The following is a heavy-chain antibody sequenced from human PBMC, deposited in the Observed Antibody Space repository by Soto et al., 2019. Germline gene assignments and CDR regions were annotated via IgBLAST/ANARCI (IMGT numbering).Heavy chain of an antibody. D-gene: IGHD2-15*01. V-gene: IGHV1-18*04. J-gene: IGHJ3*02. CDR1: GYTFTSYG. CDR3: ARHGWKVPKDNAFDI. Sequence: ASVKVSCKASGYTFTSYGISWVRQAPGQGLEWMGWISAYNGNTNYAQKLQGRVTMTTDTPTSTAYMELRSLRSDDTAVYYCARHGWKVPKDNAFDIWGQGTMVTVSS. CDR2: ISAYNGNT.